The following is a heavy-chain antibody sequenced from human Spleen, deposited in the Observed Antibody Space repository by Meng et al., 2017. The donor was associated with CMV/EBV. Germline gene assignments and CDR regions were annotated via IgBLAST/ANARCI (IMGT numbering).Heavy chain of an antibody. CDR1: GGSFSGYY. CDR3: ARGVATGARGDAFDI. Sequence: SETLSLTCAVYGGSFSGYYWSWIRQPPGKGLEWIGEINHSGSTNYNPSLKSRVTISVDTSKNQFSLKLSSVTAADTAVYYCARGVATGARGDAFDIWGQGTMVTVSS. V-gene: IGHV4-34*01. J-gene: IGHJ3*02. CDR2: INHSGST. D-gene: IGHD1-7*01.